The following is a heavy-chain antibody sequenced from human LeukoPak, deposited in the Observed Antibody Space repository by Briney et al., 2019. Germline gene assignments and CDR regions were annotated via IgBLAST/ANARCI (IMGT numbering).Heavy chain of an antibody. CDR3: ARTRAPDVNFDY. CDR1: GGSFSGYY. J-gene: IGHJ4*02. D-gene: IGHD1-14*01. Sequence: SETLSLTCAVYGGSFSGYYWSWIRQPPGKGLEWIGEINHSGSTNYNPSLKSRVTISVDTSKNQFSLKLSSVTAADTAVYYCARTRAPDVNFDYWGQGTLVTVSS. V-gene: IGHV4-34*01. CDR2: INHSGST.